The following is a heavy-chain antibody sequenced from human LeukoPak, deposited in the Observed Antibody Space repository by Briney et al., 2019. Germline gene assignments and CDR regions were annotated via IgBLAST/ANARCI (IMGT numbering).Heavy chain of an antibody. J-gene: IGHJ4*02. CDR1: GYSFTTYW. Sequence: GEYLKISCKGSGYSFTTYWIGWVRQRPGRGLEWMGIIYPGDSDTRYSPSFQGQVSISADKSISTAYLQWSSLKASDTAMYYCARQFRDSSGYYSYYFDYWGQGTLVTVSS. CDR2: IYPGDSDT. D-gene: IGHD3-22*01. V-gene: IGHV5-51*01. CDR3: ARQFRDSSGYYSYYFDY.